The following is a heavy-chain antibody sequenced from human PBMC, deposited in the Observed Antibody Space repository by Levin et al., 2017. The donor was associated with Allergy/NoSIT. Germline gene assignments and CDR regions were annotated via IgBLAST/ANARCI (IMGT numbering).Heavy chain of an antibody. Sequence: PSETLSLTCAVYGGSFSGYFWSWIRQPPGKGLEWIGEINHSGSTNYNPSLKSRVTISVDTSKNQFSLKLSSVTAADTAVYYGERGRGHPTTGSTLGVRRAYYFDYGGQGSLVTV. D-gene: IGHD4-17*01. CDR1: GGSFSGYF. V-gene: IGHV4-34*01. CDR2: INHSGST. J-gene: IGHJ4*02. CDR3: ERGRGHPTTGSTLGVRRAYYFDY.